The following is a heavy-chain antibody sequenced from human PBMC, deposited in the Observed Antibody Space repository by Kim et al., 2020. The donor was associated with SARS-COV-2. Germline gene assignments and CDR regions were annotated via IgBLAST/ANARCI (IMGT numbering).Heavy chain of an antibody. J-gene: IGHJ6*02. D-gene: IGHD5-18*01. CDR1: GFTFDDYA. CDR2: ISGDGGST. V-gene: IGHV3-43*02. CDR3: AKDIHSPAMGSYYYYGMDV. Sequence: GGSLRLSCASSGFTFDDYAMHWVRQAPGKGLEWVSLISGDGGSTYYADSVKGRFTISRDNSKNSLYLQMNSLRTEDTALYYCAKDIHSPAMGSYYYYGMDVWGQGTTVTVSS.